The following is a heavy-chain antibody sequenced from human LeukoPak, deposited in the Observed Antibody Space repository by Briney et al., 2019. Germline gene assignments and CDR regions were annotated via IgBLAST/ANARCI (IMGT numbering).Heavy chain of an antibody. Sequence: GASLLISCEASGSIFTSYWISWVRQLPGKVLEWMGRIDPSDSYTNYSPSFQGHVTISVDKSISTAYLQWSSLKASDTAMYYCARRLQRHFDYWGQGTLVTVSS. J-gene: IGHJ4*02. CDR2: IDPSDSYT. D-gene: IGHD2-15*01. CDR3: ARRLQRHFDY. CDR1: GSIFTSYW. V-gene: IGHV5-10-1*01.